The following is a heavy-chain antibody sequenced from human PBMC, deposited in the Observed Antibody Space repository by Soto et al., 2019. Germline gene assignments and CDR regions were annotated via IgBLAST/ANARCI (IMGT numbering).Heavy chain of an antibody. CDR2: VNSSINYI. CDR1: GYSFISYG. D-gene: IGHD1-1*01. CDR3: ARANYPERTPGPFDI. V-gene: IGHV1-18*01. J-gene: IGHJ3*02. Sequence: QVQLVQSGAEVKKPGASVKVSFKASGYSFISYGISWVRQAPGQGLEWLGWVNSSINYIEYLQKLEGSVLLTTDTSTSTACLELGDLRSDAPAVYYCARANYPERTPGPFDILGQGTVVTVSS.